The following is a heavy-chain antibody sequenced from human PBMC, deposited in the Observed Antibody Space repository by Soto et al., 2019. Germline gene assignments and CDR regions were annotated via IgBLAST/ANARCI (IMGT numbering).Heavy chain of an antibody. V-gene: IGHV4-31*03. CDR3: ARLIARADWYFDL. J-gene: IGHJ2*01. Sequence: SETLSLTCTVSGGSISSGGYYWSWIRQHPGKGLEWIGYIYYSGSTYYNPSLKSRVTMSVDRSENQFSLKLNSVTAADTAVYYCARLIARADWYFDLWGRGTLVTVSS. CDR1: GGSISSGGYY. D-gene: IGHD6-13*01. CDR2: IYYSGST.